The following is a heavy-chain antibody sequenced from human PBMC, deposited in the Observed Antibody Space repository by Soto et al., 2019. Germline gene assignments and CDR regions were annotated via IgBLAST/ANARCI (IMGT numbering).Heavy chain of an antibody. V-gene: IGHV4-59*12. Sequence: SETLSLTCTVSGGSISSYYWSWIRQPPGKGLEWIGYIYHGESTYYNPSLKSRVTISVDRSKNQFSLKLSSVTAADTAVYYCARAEGGIFDYWGQGTLVTVSS. CDR3: ARAEGGIFDY. CDR1: GGSISSYY. J-gene: IGHJ4*02. CDR2: IYHGEST.